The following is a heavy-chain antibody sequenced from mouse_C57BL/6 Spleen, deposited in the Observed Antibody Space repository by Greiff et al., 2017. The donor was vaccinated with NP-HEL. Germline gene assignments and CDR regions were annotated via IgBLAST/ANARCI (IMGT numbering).Heavy chain of an antibody. V-gene: IGHV1-59*01. D-gene: IGHD2-2*01. CDR3: ARKGAMVTFDY. Sequence: QVQLQQSGAELVRPGTSVKLSCKASGYTFTSYWMHWVKQRPGQGLEWIGVIDPSDSYTNYNQKFKGKATLTVDTSSSTAYMQLSSLTSEDSAVYYCARKGAMVTFDYWGQGTTLTVSS. CDR2: IDPSDSYT. CDR1: GYTFTSYW. J-gene: IGHJ2*01.